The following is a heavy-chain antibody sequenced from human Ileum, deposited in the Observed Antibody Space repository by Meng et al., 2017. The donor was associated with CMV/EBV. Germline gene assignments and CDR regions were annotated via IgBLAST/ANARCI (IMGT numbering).Heavy chain of an antibody. CDR2: IHHSGTT. D-gene: IGHD1-14*01. J-gene: IGHJ4*02. CDR3: ARVPDSDYFDY. V-gene: IGHV4-31*03. CDR1: GDPITSGPYY. Sequence: SETLSLTCTVSGDPITSGPYYWGWVRHHPEKGLQWLGYIHHSGTTYYNPSLKSRLAISIDTSQNQFSLRLTSVSAADSAVYYCARVPDSDYFDYRGQGILVTVSS.